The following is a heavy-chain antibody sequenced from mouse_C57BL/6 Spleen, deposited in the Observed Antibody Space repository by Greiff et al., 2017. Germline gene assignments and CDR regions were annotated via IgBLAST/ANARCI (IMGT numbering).Heavy chain of an antibody. CDR3: ARGCDYDFDG. Sequence: QVQLQQSGAELARPGASVKLSCKASGYTFTSYGISWVKQRTGQGLEWIGEIYPRSGNTYYNEKFKGKATLTGDKSSSTAYMELRSLTSEDSAVYFCARGCDYDFDGWGTGTTVTVAS. CDR1: GYTFTSYG. CDR2: IYPRSGNT. V-gene: IGHV1-81*01. D-gene: IGHD2-4*01. J-gene: IGHJ1*03.